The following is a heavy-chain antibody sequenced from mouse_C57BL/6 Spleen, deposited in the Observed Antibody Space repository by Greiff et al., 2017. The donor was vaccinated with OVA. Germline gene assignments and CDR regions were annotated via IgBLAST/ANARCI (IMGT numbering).Heavy chain of an antibody. Sequence: VQLQQSGAELVRPGTSVKVSCKASGYAFTNYLIEWVKQRPGQGLVWIGVINPGSGGTNYNEKLKGKATLTADKSSSTAYMQLSSLTSEDSAVYFCAREGYFDYWGQGTTLTVSS. V-gene: IGHV1-54*01. CDR3: AREGYFDY. J-gene: IGHJ2*01. CDR1: GYAFTNYL. CDR2: INPGSGGT.